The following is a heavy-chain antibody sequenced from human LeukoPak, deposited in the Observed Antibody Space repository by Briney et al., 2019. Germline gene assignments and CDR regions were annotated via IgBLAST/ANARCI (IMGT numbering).Heavy chain of an antibody. J-gene: IGHJ3*02. D-gene: IGHD2-2*01. CDR3: ASRYCTSTNCDAFDI. Sequence: GVSLRLYCSASGFTFCSYTMNWLGQAPGKGLEGFSSFSSSSSYTHYADSVKGRFTITRDNANNSLYLQMNSLRAADTAVYYCASRYCTSTNCDAFDIWGQGTMVTVSS. CDR1: GFTFCSYT. CDR2: FSSSSSYT. V-gene: IGHV3-21*01.